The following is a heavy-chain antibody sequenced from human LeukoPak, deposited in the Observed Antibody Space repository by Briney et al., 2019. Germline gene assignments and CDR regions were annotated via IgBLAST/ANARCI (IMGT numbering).Heavy chain of an antibody. CDR3: ARHVSDSGGPWYYYGMDV. CDR2: IYPGDSDT. V-gene: IGHV5-51*01. Sequence: GESLKISCKGSGYSFTSYWIGWVRQMPGKGLEWMGIIYPGDSDTRYSPSFQGQVTISADKSISTAYLQWSSLKASDTAMYYCARHVSDSGGPWYYYGMDVWGQGTTVTVSS. D-gene: IGHD3-16*01. J-gene: IGHJ6*02. CDR1: GYSFTSYW.